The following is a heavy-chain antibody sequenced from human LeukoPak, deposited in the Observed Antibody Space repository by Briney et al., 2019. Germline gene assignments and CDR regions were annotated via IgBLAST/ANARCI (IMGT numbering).Heavy chain of an antibody. J-gene: IGHJ4*02. Sequence: PSETLSLTCTVSGGSISSYYWSWIRQPPGKGLEWIGYIYYSGSTNYNPSLKSRVTISIDTSKNHFSLKLSSVTAADTAVYYCARFRRAGYYDSSGSYYCFDLWGQGTLVIVSS. CDR2: IYYSGST. D-gene: IGHD3-22*01. CDR1: GGSISSYY. V-gene: IGHV4-59*01. CDR3: ARFRRAGYYDSSGSYYCFDL.